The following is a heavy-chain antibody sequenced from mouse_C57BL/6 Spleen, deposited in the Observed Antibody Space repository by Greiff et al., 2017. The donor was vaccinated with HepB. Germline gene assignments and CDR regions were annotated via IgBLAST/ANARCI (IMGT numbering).Heavy chain of an antibody. V-gene: IGHV6-3*01. CDR2: ISLKSDNYAT. J-gene: IGHJ3*01. CDR3: TEGVYYDYDEPSFAY. CDR1: GFTFSNYW. Sequence: EVQLVESGGGLVQPGGSMKLSCVASGFTFSNYWMNWVRQSPEKGLEWVAQISLKSDNYATHYAESVKGTLTISRDDSKSSVYLQMNNLMAEDTGIYYCTEGVYYDYDEPSFAYWGQGTLVTVSA. D-gene: IGHD2-4*01.